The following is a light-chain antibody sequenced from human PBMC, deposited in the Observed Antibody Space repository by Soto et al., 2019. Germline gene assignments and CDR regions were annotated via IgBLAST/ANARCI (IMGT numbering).Light chain of an antibody. Sequence: QSALTQPPSASGSPGPSVTISCTGTSSDVGGYNYVSWYQQHPGKAPKFMIYEVSKRPSGVPDRFSASKSGNTASLTVSGLQADDEADYYCSSYAGSNNPVIFGGGTKLTVL. V-gene: IGLV2-8*01. CDR2: EVS. CDR1: SSDVGGYNY. CDR3: SSYAGSNNPVI. J-gene: IGLJ2*01.